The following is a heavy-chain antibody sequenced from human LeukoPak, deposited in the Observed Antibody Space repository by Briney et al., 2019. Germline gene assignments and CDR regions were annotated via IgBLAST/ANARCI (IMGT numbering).Heavy chain of an antibody. CDR1: GYTFTSYY. D-gene: IGHD3-3*01. V-gene: IGHV1-46*01. CDR2: INPSGGST. CDR3: ARDPHTYYDFWSGYYDY. Sequence: ASVKVSCKASGYTFTSYYMHWVRQAPGQGLEWMGIINPSGGSTSYAQKFQGRVTMTRDTSISTAYMELSRLRSDDTAVYYCARDPHTYYDFWSGYYDYWGQGTLVTVSS. J-gene: IGHJ4*02.